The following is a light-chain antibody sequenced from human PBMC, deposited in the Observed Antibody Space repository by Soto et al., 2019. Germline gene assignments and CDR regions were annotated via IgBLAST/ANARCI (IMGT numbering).Light chain of an antibody. V-gene: IGLV3-21*04. Sequence: SYELTQPPSVSVAPGKTARITCGGNNIGSKSVHWYQQKPGQAPVLVIYYDSDRPSGIPERFSGSNSGNTATLTISRVEAGDEADYYCQVWDSSSDHRVVFGGGTKVTV. CDR1: NIGSKS. CDR3: QVWDSSSDHRVV. J-gene: IGLJ2*01. CDR2: YDS.